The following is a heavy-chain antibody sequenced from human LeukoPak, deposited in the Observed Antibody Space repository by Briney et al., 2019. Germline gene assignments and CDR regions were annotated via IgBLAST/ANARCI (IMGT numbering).Heavy chain of an antibody. Sequence: GESLKISCKGSGYSFTSYWIGWVRQMPGKGLEWIGIIYPGDSDTRYSPSFQGQVTISADESISTAYLQWSSLKASDTAMYYCARTGEYYYDSSGYYLMDYWGQGTLVTVSS. CDR3: ARTGEYYYDSSGYYLMDY. CDR1: GYSFTSYW. V-gene: IGHV5-51*01. CDR2: IYPGDSDT. J-gene: IGHJ4*02. D-gene: IGHD3-22*01.